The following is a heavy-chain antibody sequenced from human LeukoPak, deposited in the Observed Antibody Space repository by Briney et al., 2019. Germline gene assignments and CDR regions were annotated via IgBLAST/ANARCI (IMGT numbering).Heavy chain of an antibody. V-gene: IGHV4-59*01. J-gene: IGHJ4*02. CDR2: IYYTGST. CDR3: ARDYGSGSSQIFDF. Sequence: PSETLSLTCTVSGGSISGYYWSWIRQPPGKGLEWIGYIYYTGSTNYNPSLKSRVAISVDTSKNQFSLRLTSVTAADTAVYYCARDYGSGSSQIFDFWGQGILVTASS. CDR1: GGSISGYY. D-gene: IGHD3-10*01.